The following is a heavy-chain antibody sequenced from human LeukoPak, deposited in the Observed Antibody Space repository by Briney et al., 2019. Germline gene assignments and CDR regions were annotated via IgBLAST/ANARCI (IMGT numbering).Heavy chain of an antibody. CDR2: ISGSGGST. V-gene: IGHV3-23*01. Sequence: PGGSLRLSCAASGFTFSSYAMSWVRQAPGKGLDWVSAISGSGGSTYYADSVKGRFTISRDNSKNTLYLQMDSLRAEDTAVYYCANDQEAVAGQTPFDYWGQGTLVTVSS. CDR3: ANDQEAVAGQTPFDY. D-gene: IGHD6-19*01. J-gene: IGHJ4*02. CDR1: GFTFSSYA.